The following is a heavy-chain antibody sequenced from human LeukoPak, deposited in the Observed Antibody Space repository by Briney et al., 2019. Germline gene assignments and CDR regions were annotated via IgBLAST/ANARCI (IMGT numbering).Heavy chain of an antibody. CDR2: MSGSSNYI. D-gene: IGHD6-13*01. J-gene: IGHJ4*02. V-gene: IGHV3-21*01. CDR1: GFTFSSYS. CDR3: ARVGSTWSYFDY. Sequence: PGGSLRLSCAASGFTFSSYSMNWVRQAPGKGLEWVSFMSGSSNYIYYADSVKGRFTISRDNAKNSLYLQMNRLRAEDTAVYYCARVGSTWSYFDYWAQGPLVTVSS.